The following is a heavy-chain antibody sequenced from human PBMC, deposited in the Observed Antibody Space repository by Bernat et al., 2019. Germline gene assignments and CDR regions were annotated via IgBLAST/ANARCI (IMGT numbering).Heavy chain of an antibody. D-gene: IGHD4-23*01. CDR1: GFTFSTYW. V-gene: IGHV3-74*01. CDR2: ISGDGSRT. Sequence: EVQLVESGGGLVQPGGSLRLSCAASGFTFSTYWMHWVRQVSGKGLEWVSRISGDGSRTTYADSVKGRFTISRDNAKNTLSLQMNSLRAEDTAVYYCARDPDNGGYRYFESWGQGTLVTVSS. J-gene: IGHJ4*02. CDR3: ARDPDNGGYRYFES.